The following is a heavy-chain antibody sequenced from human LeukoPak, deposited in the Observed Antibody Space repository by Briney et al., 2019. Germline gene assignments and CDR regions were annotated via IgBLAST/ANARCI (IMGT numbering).Heavy chain of an antibody. D-gene: IGHD5-18*01. J-gene: IGHJ6*02. CDR3: ASLGYSYASDYYYYFGMDV. V-gene: IGHV1-18*01. Sequence: ASVKVSCKASGYTFTSYGISWVRQAPGQGLEWMGWISAYNGNTNYAQKLQGRVTMTTDTSTSTAYMELRSLRSDDTAVYYCASLGYSYASDYYYYFGMDVWGQGTTVTVSS. CDR2: ISAYNGNT. CDR1: GYTFTSYG.